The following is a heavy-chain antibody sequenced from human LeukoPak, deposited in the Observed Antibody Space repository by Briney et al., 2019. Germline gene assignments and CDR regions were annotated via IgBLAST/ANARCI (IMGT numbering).Heavy chain of an antibody. V-gene: IGHV3-53*05. CDR1: GLTVSSNY. CDR3: ARSSEGWLLPLFDY. Sequence: GGSLRLSCAASGLTVSSNYMSWVRQAPGKGLECVSVIYSGGRTYYADSVKGRFTISRDNSKNTLYLQMNSLRSEDTAVYYCARSSEGWLLPLFDYWGQGTLVTVSS. CDR2: IYSGGRT. D-gene: IGHD3-22*01. J-gene: IGHJ4*02.